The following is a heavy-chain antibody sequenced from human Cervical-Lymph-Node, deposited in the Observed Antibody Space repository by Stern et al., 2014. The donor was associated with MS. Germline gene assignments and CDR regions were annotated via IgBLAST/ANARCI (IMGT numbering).Heavy chain of an antibody. J-gene: IGHJ4*02. D-gene: IGHD2-21*02. CDR2: INPNDGDT. CDR1: GYSFTDYY. CDR3: ARWGLHKPLDY. Sequence: QVQLVQSGADVKRSGASVTISCKASGYSFTDYYIQWVRQAPGQGLEWMGMINPNDGDTGYAPRFQGRVTLTRDTSTNTAYIQLSSLRSDDTAVYFRARWGLHKPLDYWGQGTLVTVSS. V-gene: IGHV1-46*01.